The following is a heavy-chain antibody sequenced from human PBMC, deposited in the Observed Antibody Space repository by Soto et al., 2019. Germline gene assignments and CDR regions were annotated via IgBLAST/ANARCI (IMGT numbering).Heavy chain of an antibody. Sequence: KSSETLSLTCTVSGGSIKSDYYWAWVRQPPGWGLEWMGYKYYSGATDSDPSLEARVSFSVDTSKNQFFLNLTSVTVADTAVYYCARGRPNYFYYGLDVWGPGXPVTVYS. V-gene: IGHV4-30-4*01. CDR2: KYYSGAT. J-gene: IGHJ6*02. CDR3: ARGRPNYFYYGLDV. CDR1: GGSIKSDYY.